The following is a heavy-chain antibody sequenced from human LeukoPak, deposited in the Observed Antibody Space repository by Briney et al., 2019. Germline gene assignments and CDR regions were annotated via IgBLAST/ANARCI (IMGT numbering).Heavy chain of an antibody. J-gene: IGHJ4*02. CDR1: GFTFDDYA. CDR2: ISWNSGSI. V-gene: IGHV3-9*01. D-gene: IGHD6-25*01. Sequence: GGSLRLSCAASGFTFDDYAMHWVQHAPGKGLEWVSGISWNSGSIGYADSVKGRFTISRDNAKNSLYLQMNSLRAEDTALYYCAKDKRSATLYYFDYWGQGTLVTVSS. CDR3: AKDKRSATLYYFDY.